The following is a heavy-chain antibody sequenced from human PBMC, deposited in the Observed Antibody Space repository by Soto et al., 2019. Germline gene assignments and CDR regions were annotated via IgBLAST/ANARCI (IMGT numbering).Heavy chain of an antibody. V-gene: IGHV1-69*13. J-gene: IGHJ6*02. Sequence: SVKVSCKASGGTFSSYAISWVRQAPGQGLEWMGGIIPIFGTANYAQKFQGRVTITADESTSTAYMELSSLRSEDTAVYYCARGGYSGYDYTPEPYYYYGMDVWGQGTTVTVSS. CDR2: IIPIFGTA. CDR3: ARGGYSGYDYTPEPYYYYGMDV. CDR1: GGTFSSYA. D-gene: IGHD5-12*01.